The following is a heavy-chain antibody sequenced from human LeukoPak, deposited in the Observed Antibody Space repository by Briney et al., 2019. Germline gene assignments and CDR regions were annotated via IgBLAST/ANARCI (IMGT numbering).Heavy chain of an antibody. CDR1: GYTFTSYG. V-gene: IGHV1-2*02. Sequence: ASVKVSCKASGYTFTSYGISWVRQAPGQGLEWMGWISPNSGGTNYAQKFQGRVTMTRDTSINTAYMELSRLRSDDTAVYYCASRSSRGTWYYFDYWGQGTLVTVSS. CDR3: ASRSSRGTWYYFDY. D-gene: IGHD6-13*01. CDR2: ISPNSGGT. J-gene: IGHJ4*02.